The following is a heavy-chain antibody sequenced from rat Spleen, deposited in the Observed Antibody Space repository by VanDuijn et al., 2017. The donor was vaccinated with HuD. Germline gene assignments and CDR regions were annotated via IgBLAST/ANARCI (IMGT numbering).Heavy chain of an antibody. V-gene: IGHV5-20*01. CDR3: AREDYYNGNWYFDF. CDR2: ISYDGDNT. J-gene: IGHJ1*01. CDR1: GFAFSHYG. Sequence: EVQLVESGGGLVQPGRSLKLSCAASGFAFSHYGMAWVLQAPTKGLEWIASISYDGDNTYYRDSVKGRFTISRDNAKSTLYLQMESLRSEDTATYYCAREDYYNGNWYFDFWGPGTMVTVSS. D-gene: IGHD1-1*01.